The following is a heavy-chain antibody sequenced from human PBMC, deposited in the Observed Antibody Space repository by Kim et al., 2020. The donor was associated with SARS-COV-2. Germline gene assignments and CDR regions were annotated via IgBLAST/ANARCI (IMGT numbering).Heavy chain of an antibody. CDR2: FDPEDGET. Sequence: ASVKVSCKVSGYTLTELSMHWVRQAPGKGLEWMGGFDPEDGETIYAQKFQGRVTMTEDTSTDTAYMELSSLRSEDTAVYYCATQRFKGFGELFPFDYWGQGTLVTVSS. CDR3: ATQRFKGFGELFPFDY. D-gene: IGHD3-10*01. CDR1: GYTLTELS. V-gene: IGHV1-24*01. J-gene: IGHJ4*02.